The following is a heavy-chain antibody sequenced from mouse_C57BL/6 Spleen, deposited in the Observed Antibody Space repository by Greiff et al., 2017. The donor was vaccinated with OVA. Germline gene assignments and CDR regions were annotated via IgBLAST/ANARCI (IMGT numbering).Heavy chain of an antibody. J-gene: IGHJ2*01. CDR3: ARPYGSSYVGY. CDR2: ISGGGGNT. D-gene: IGHD1-1*01. V-gene: IGHV5-9*01. Sequence: EVKLMESGGGLVKPGGSLKLSCAASGFTFSSYTMSWVRQTPEKRLEWVATISGGGGNTYYPDSVKGRFTISRDNAKNTLYLQMSSLRSEDTALYYCARPYGSSYVGYWGQGTTLTVSS. CDR1: GFTFSSYT.